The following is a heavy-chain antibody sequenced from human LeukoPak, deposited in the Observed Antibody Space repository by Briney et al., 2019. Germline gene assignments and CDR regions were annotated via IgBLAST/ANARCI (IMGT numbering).Heavy chain of an antibody. CDR2: IKQDGSEK. Sequence: GGSLRLSCAASGFTFSSYWMSWVRQAPGKGLEWVANIKQDGSEKYYVDSVKGRFTISRDNAMNSLYLQMNSLRAEDTAVYYCARAPRPYYYYMDVWGKGTTVTVSS. CDR3: ARAPRPYYYYMDV. V-gene: IGHV3-7*04. J-gene: IGHJ6*03. CDR1: GFTFSSYW.